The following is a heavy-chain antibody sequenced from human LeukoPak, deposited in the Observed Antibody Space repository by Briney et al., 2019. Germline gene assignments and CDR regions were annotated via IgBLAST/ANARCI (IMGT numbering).Heavy chain of an antibody. CDR1: GFTFSSYS. J-gene: IGHJ3*02. Sequence: GGSLRLSCAASGFTFSSYSMNWVRQAPGKGLEWVSNISNSGTTIHYADSVKGRFTVSRDNAKNSLYLQMNSLRAEDTALYYCATPTLLNAFDIWGQGTMVTVSS. CDR2: ISNSGTTI. D-gene: IGHD2-21*02. V-gene: IGHV3-48*04. CDR3: ATPTLLNAFDI.